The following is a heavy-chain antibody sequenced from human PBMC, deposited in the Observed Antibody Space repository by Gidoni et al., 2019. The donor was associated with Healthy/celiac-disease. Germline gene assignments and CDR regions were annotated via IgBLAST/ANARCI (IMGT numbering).Heavy chain of an antibody. J-gene: IGHJ6*03. CDR2: IYHSGST. CDR1: VGSISSGGYS. V-gene: IGHV4-30-2*01. Sequence: QLQLQESGSGLVKPSQTLSLTCAVSVGSISSGGYSWSWIRQPPGKGLEWIGNIYHSGSTYYNPSLKSRVTISVDRSKNQFSLKLSSVTAADTAVYYCARLEDYYYYMDVWGKGTTVTVSS. CDR3: ARLEDYYYYMDV.